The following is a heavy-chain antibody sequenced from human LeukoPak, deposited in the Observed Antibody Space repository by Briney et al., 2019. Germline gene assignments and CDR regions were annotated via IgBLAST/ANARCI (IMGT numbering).Heavy chain of an antibody. CDR1: IFTFSDSY. Sequence: PGGSLRLSCAASIFTFSDSYVSGIRQAPGKGLEGVSYIISSGRTIYYGDSVKGRFTISRDNDKHSLYRQLNSLRAEHTAVYYCTRDLRPYVGNSYYYMDVWGKGTTVTVSS. CDR3: TRDLRPYVGNSYYYMDV. CDR2: IISSGRTI. J-gene: IGHJ6*03. V-gene: IGHV3-11*04. D-gene: IGHD4-23*01.